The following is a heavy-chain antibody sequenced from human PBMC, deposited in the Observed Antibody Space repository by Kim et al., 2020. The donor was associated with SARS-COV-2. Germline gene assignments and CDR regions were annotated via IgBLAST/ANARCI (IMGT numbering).Heavy chain of an antibody. Sequence: SETLSLTCTVSGGSISSSSYYWGWIRQPPGKGLEWIGSIYYSGSTYYNPSLKSRVTISVDTSKNQFSLKLSSVTAADTAVYYCARRKGPSYYYGSGTGGPRRWFDPWGQGTLVTVSS. CDR1: GGSISSSSYY. J-gene: IGHJ5*02. V-gene: IGHV4-39*01. D-gene: IGHD3-10*01. CDR2: IYYSGST. CDR3: ARRKGPSYYYGSGTGGPRRWFDP.